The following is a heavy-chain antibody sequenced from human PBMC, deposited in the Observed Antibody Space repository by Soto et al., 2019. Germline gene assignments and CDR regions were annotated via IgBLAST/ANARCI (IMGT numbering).Heavy chain of an antibody. CDR2: MYSSGST. Sequence: QVRLQQSGPGLVKSSQTLSLTCSVSGGAINSDYYYWGWVRQPPGKGLEWIGYMYSSGSTYSNPSLKSPVAMSVDTSQIHFSLSLTSEPAADTAVYVCVRGTECATVDACHRYFDSWGQGIPVTVSS. CDR1: GGAINSDYYY. V-gene: IGHV4-30-4*01. D-gene: IGHD2-15*01. J-gene: IGHJ4*02. CDR3: VRGTECATVDACHRYFDS.